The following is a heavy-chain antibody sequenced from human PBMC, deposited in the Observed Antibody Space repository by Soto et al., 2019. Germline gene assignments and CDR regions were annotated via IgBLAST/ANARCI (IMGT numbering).Heavy chain of an antibody. CDR3: ARSLAPVYYYYGMDV. J-gene: IGHJ6*02. CDR2: IYYSGST. CDR1: GGSISSGGYY. Sequence: QVQLQESGPGLVKPSQTLSLTCTVSGGSISSGGYYWSWIRQHPGKGLEWIGYIYYSGSTYYNPSLKIRVTISVDTSKNQFSLKLSSVTAADTAVYYCARSLAPVYYYYGMDVWGQGTTVTVSS. V-gene: IGHV4-31*03.